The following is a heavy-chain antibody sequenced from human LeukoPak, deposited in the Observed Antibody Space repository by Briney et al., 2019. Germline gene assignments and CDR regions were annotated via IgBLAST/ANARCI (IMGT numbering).Heavy chain of an antibody. V-gene: IGHV4-59*01. CDR3: ARSIAVAGPGFDY. J-gene: IGHJ4*02. CDR1: GVSITTYY. Sequence: SETLSLTCTVSGVSITTYYWSWLRQPPGKGLEWIGYIYYSGSTNYNPSLKSRVTISVDTSKNQFSLKLSSVTAADTAVYYCARSIAVAGPGFDYWGQGTLVTVSS. CDR2: IYYSGST. D-gene: IGHD6-19*01.